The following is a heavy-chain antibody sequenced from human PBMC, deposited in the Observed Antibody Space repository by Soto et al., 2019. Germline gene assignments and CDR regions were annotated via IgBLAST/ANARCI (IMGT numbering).Heavy chain of an antibody. CDR1: GFTFRSYA. D-gene: IGHD6-13*01. CDR2: ISYDGTNK. J-gene: IGHJ4*02. CDR3: ARGDSNSWSDY. Sequence: QVQLVESGGGVVQPGRSLRLSCAASGFTFRSYAMDWVRQAPGKGLEWVAVISYDGTNKYYADSVKGRFTIFRDNSKDTLSLQMNSLRAEDTAVYSCARGDSNSWSDYWGQGTLVTVSS. V-gene: IGHV3-30*01.